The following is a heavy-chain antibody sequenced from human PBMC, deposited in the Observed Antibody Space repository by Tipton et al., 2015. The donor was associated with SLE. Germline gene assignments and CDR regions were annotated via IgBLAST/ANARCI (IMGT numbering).Heavy chain of an antibody. J-gene: IGHJ3*02. Sequence: TLSLTCTVSGGSISSGSYYWSWIRQPAGKGLEWIGYIYHSGSTYYNPSLKSRVTISVDRSKNQFSLKLSSVTAADTAVYYCARDRQDGGDYAFDIWGQGTMVTVSS. CDR2: IYHSGST. D-gene: IGHD2-21*02. CDR1: GGSISSGSYY. CDR3: ARDRQDGGDYAFDI. V-gene: IGHV4-30-2*01.